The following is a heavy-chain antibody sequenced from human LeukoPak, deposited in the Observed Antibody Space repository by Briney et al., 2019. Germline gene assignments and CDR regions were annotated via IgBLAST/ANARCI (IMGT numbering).Heavy chain of an antibody. CDR1: GGSFSGYY. Sequence: NPSETLSLTCAVYGGSFSGYYWSWIRQPPGKGLEWIGEINHSGSTNYNPSLKSRVTISVDTSKNQFSLKLSSVTAADTAMYYCARDPRRGKRYYFDYWGQGTLVTVSS. J-gene: IGHJ4*02. V-gene: IGHV4-34*01. CDR2: INHSGST. CDR3: ARDPRRGKRYYFDY. D-gene: IGHD5-24*01.